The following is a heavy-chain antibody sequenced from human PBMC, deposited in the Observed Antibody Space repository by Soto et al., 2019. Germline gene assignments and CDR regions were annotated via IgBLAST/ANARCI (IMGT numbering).Heavy chain of an antibody. J-gene: IGHJ5*01. CDR3: ARGRYCLTGRCFPNWFDS. CDR1: GDSISNLDYF. V-gene: IGHV4-30-4*01. Sequence: QVQLLESGPGLVKPSQTLSLTCSVSGDSISNLDYFWAWIRQPPGQALEYIGYIYKSATTYYNPSFEIRVAMSVDTSKSQFSLNVSTVTAADSAVYFCARGRYCLTGRCFPNWFDSWGQGALVTVSS. D-gene: IGHD2-15*01. CDR2: IYKSATT.